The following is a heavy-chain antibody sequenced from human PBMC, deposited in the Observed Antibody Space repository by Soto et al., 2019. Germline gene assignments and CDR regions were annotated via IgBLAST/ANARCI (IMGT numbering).Heavy chain of an antibody. CDR3: ARAGRFLEWFGAWFDP. CDR1: GYTFTSYY. D-gene: IGHD3-3*01. CDR2: INPSGGST. V-gene: IGHV1-46*01. J-gene: IGHJ5*02. Sequence: ASVKVSCKASGYTFTSYYMHWVRQAPGQGLEWMGIINPSGGSTSYAQKFQGRVTMTRDTSTSTVYMELSSLRSEDTAVYYCARAGRFLEWFGAWFDPWGQGTLVTVSS.